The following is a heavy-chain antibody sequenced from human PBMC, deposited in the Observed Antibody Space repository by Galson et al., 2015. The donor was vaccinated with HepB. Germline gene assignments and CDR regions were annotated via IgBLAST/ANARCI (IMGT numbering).Heavy chain of an antibody. V-gene: IGHV1-18*01. CDR1: GYTFTSYG. CDR2: ISAYNGNT. D-gene: IGHD4-17*01. Sequence: SVKVSCKASGYTFTSYGISWVRQAPGQGLEWMGWISAYNGNTNYAQKLQGRVTMTTDTSTSTAYMELRSLRSDDTAVYYCAREGAVTHYYYYGMDVWGQGTTVTVSS. J-gene: IGHJ6*02. CDR3: AREGAVTHYYYYGMDV.